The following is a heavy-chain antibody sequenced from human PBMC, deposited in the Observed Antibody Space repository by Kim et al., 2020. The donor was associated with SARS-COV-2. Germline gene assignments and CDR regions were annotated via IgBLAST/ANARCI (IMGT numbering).Heavy chain of an antibody. D-gene: IGHD6-13*01. CDR3: ANPRQPDY. V-gene: IGHV3-23*01. J-gene: IGHJ4*02. CDR2: ISGSGDIT. Sequence: GGSLRHSCAASGFTFSNYGMTWVRQAPGKGLEWVSGISGSGDITRYADSVKGRFTISRDNSKNALYLQMSNLRAEDTAIYYCANPRQPDYWGQGTLVTVSS. CDR1: GFTFSNYG.